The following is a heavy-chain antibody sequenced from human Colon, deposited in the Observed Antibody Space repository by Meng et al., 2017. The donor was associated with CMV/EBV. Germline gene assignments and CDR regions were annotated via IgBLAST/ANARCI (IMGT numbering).Heavy chain of an antibody. J-gene: IGHJ4*02. CDR2: IYSDASIT. CDR3: ARQNDSSGRFYDY. D-gene: IGHD6-19*01. V-gene: IGHV3-74*01. Sequence: GESLKISCAASGFMFGFQAMHWVRQAPGKGLVWVSRIYSDASITNYADSVKGRFTISRDNAKNTLYLQMNSLRAEDSAVYYCARQNDSSGRFYDYWGQGTLVTVSS. CDR1: GFMFGFQA.